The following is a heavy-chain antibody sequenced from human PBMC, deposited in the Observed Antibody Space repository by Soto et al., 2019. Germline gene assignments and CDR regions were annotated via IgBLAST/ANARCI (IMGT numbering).Heavy chain of an antibody. Sequence: EVQLVESGGGLVQPGGSLRLSCAASGFTFYAYEMNWVRQAPGKGLEWLSYISTAGTTIYYANSVKGRFTISRDNAKNSLFLQMSSLRVEDTALYYCASVQGRYNWFDPWGQGTLVTVSS. CDR2: ISTAGTTI. V-gene: IGHV3-48*03. D-gene: IGHD2-2*01. J-gene: IGHJ5*02. CDR3: ASVQGRYNWFDP. CDR1: GFTFYAYE.